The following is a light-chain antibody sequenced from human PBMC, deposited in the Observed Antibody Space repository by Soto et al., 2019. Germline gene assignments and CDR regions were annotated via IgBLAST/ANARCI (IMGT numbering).Light chain of an antibody. Sequence: IQMTRSPSSLSSSVLDTVTITCRASQTIDSWLAWYQQRPGKPPNLLIYKASTLASGVPSRFSGSGSGTEFTLTINSLQPDDFATYYCQQYNSYWTFGQGTKVDIK. CDR3: QQYNSYWT. CDR2: KAS. V-gene: IGKV1-5*03. CDR1: QTIDSW. J-gene: IGKJ1*01.